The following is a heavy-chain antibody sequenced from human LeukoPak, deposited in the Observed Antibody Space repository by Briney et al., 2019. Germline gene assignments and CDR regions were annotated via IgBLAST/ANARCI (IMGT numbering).Heavy chain of an antibody. D-gene: IGHD6-13*01. CDR2: INPNSGGT. CDR3: ARGREQQLVLPSD. Sequence: ASVEVSCKASGYTFTGYYMHWVRQAPGQGLEWMGRINPNSGGTNYAQKFQGRVTMTRDTSISTAYMELSRLRSDDTAVYYCARGREQQLVLPSDWGQGTLVTVSS. J-gene: IGHJ4*02. CDR1: GYTFTGYY. V-gene: IGHV1-2*06.